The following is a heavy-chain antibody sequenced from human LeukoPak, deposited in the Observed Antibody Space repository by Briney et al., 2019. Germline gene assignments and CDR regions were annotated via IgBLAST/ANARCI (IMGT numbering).Heavy chain of an antibody. CDR3: AKDSGLGIAVAGDFDY. CDR1: GFTFSSYG. Sequence: GGSLRLSRAASGFTFSSYGMHWVRQAPGKGLEWVAVISYDGSNKYYADSVKGRFTISRDNSKNTLYLQMNSLRAEDTAVYYCAKDSGLGIAVAGDFDYWGQGTLVTVSS. J-gene: IGHJ4*02. D-gene: IGHD6-19*01. CDR2: ISYDGSNK. V-gene: IGHV3-30*18.